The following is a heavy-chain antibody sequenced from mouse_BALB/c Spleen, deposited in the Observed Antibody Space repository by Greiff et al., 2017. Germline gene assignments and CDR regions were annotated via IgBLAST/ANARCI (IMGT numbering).Heavy chain of an antibody. Sequence: EVQLVESGGGLVKPGGSLKLSCAASGFTFSSYAMSWVRQSPEKRLEWVAEISSGGSYTYYPDTVTGRFTISRDNAKNTLYLEMSSLRSEDTAMYYCAREDGNYGAWFAYWGQGTLVTVSA. J-gene: IGHJ3*01. CDR2: ISSGGSYT. CDR3: AREDGNYGAWFAY. D-gene: IGHD2-1*01. V-gene: IGHV5-9-4*01. CDR1: GFTFSSYA.